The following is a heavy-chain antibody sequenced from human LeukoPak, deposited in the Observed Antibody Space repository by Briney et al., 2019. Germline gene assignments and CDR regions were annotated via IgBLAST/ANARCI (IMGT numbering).Heavy chain of an antibody. CDR1: GFTFSSYA. CDR3: AKGYSVGATNLNFDY. J-gene: IGHJ4*02. D-gene: IGHD1-26*01. CDR2: ISGSGGST. Sequence: WGSLRLSCAASGFTFSSYAMSWVRQAPGKGLEWVSAISGSGGSTYYADSVKGRFTISRDNSKNTLDLQMNSLRAEDTAVYYCAKGYSVGATNLNFDYWGQGTLVTVSS. V-gene: IGHV3-23*01.